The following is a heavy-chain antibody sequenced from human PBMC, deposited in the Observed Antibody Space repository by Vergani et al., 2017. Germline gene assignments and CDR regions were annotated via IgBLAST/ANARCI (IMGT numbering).Heavy chain of an antibody. V-gene: IGHV1-8*02. CDR1: GYTFTGYY. J-gene: IGHJ4*02. D-gene: IGHD4-23*01. Sequence: QVQLVQSGAEVKKPGASVKVSCKASGYTFTGYYMHWVRQAPGQGLEWMGWMNPNSGNTGYAQKFQGRVTMTRNTSISTAYMELSSLKASDTAVYYCARVHDYGGNSLGYWGQGTLVTVSS. CDR2: MNPNSGNT. CDR3: ARVHDYGGNSLGY.